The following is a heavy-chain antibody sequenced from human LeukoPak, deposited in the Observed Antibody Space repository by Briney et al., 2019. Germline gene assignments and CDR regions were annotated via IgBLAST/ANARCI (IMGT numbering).Heavy chain of an antibody. V-gene: IGHV1-2*02. D-gene: IGHD4-11*01. CDR3: ARAALTVFSLDP. J-gene: IGHJ5*02. Sequence: ASVKVSCKASGYTFTGYYTHWVRQAPGQGLEWMGWINPNSGGTNYAQKFQGRVTMTRDTSISTAYMELSRLRSDDTAVYYCARAALTVFSLDPWGQGTLVTVSS. CDR2: INPNSGGT. CDR1: GYTFTGYY.